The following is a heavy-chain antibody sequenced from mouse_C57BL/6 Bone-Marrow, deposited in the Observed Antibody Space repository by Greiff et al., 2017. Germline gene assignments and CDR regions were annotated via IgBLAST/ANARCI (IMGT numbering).Heavy chain of an antibody. D-gene: IGHD2-3*01. CDR3: ARDGYCGLAY. V-gene: IGHV1-50*01. Sequence: VQLQQPGAELVKPGASVKLSCKASGYTFTSYWMQWVKQRSGQGLEWIGEIDPSDSYTNYNPKFKGQATLTVDTASSTCYMQLSSLTSVDSAVYYCARDGYCGLAYWGQGTLVTVSA. CDR1: GYTFTSYW. J-gene: IGHJ3*01. CDR2: IDPSDSYT.